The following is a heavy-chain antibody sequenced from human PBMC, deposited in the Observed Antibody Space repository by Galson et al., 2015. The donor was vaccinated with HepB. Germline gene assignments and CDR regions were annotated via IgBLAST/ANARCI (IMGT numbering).Heavy chain of an antibody. J-gene: IGHJ6*02. CDR2: ISYDGSNK. CDR1: GFTFSSYG. CDR3: AKDSVQLERAYYYYYGMDV. D-gene: IGHD1-1*01. Sequence: SLRLSCAASGFTFSSYGMHWVRQAPGKGLEWVAVISYDGSNKYYADSVKGRFTIPRDNSKNTLYLQMNSLRAEDTAVYYCAKDSVQLERAYYYYYGMDVWGQGTTVTVSS. V-gene: IGHV3-30*18.